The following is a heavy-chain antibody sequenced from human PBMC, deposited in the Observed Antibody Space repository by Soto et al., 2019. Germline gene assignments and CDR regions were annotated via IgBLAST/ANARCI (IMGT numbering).Heavy chain of an antibody. J-gene: IGHJ4*02. V-gene: IGHV3-21*01. CDR2: LSSGSRYV. CDR1: GSTFTNYV. Sequence: GGSLRLSCTASGSTFTNYVMTWVRQAPGKGLEWVSSLSSGSRYVYYVDSVKGRFTISRDDAKNSVYLQMNSLRAEDAAVYYCVRGGSSRSYWGQGSRVTVSS. D-gene: IGHD3-16*02. CDR3: VRGGSSRSY.